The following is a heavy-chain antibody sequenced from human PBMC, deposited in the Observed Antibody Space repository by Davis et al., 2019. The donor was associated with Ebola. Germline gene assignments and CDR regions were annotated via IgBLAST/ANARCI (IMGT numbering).Heavy chain of an antibody. CDR1: GFTISSHS. Sequence: GESLKISCAASGFTISSHSINWVRQAPGKGLECVSSIGSTTNFIYYADSVKGRFTISRDNAKNSLYLQMNSLRAEDTAVYYCARDGSNSYFDYWGQGNLVTVSS. J-gene: IGHJ4*02. V-gene: IGHV3-21*01. CDR2: IGSTTNFI. CDR3: ARDGSNSYFDY. D-gene: IGHD6-6*01.